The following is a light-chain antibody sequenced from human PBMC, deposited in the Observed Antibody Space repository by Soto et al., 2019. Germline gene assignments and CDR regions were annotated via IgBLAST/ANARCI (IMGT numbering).Light chain of an antibody. V-gene: IGKV2-30*01. J-gene: IGKJ1*01. CDR3: MQNTHWPRT. CDR2: TVS. CDR1: QALVYGDGNTY. Sequence: DVVLTQSPLSLPVTLGQPASISCTSSQALVYGDGNTYLIWVQQRPGQSPRGLIYTVSRRDSGVPDRFSGSGSGTDFTLKISRVEAADVGIYYCMQNTHWPRTFGQGNKVEIK.